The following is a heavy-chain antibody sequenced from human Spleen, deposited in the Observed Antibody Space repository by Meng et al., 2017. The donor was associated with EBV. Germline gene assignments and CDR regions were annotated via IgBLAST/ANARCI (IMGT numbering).Heavy chain of an antibody. CDR3: ARPGGY. CDR1: GYSFKSWP. J-gene: IGHJ4*02. D-gene: IGHD3-10*01. Sequence: QVQLVQSGSGVKKPGTPVTISCKTSGYSFKSWPINWVRQAPGQGLEWIGWISTLSGRSTYARGFRGRFVFSVDTSVSTAFLQISSLKADDTAVYYCARPGGYWGQGTLVTVSS. CDR2: ISTLSGRS. V-gene: IGHV7-4-1*02.